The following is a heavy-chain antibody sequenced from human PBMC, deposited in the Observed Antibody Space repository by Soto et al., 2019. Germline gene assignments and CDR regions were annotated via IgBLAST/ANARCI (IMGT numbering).Heavy chain of an antibody. D-gene: IGHD6-19*01. CDR2: INHSGST. J-gene: IGHJ4*02. V-gene: IGHV4-34*02. CDR3: ARGQWLPRGEY. Sequence: QVQLQQWGAGLLKPSETLSLTCAVHGGSFSGFFWTWIRQPPGKGLEWIGEINHSGSTNYNPSLKSRVTISVDTSENQSSLRLTSVTAAGTAVYYCARGQWLPRGEYWGQGTLVTVSS. CDR1: GGSFSGFF.